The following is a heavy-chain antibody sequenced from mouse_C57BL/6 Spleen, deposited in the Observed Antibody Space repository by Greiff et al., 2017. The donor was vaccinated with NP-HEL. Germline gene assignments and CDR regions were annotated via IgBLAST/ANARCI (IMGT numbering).Heavy chain of an antibody. CDR2: INPSNGGT. D-gene: IGHD1-1*01. V-gene: IGHV1-53*01. Sequence: QVQLQQPGTELVKPGASVKLSCKASGYTFTSYWMHWVKQRPGQGLEWIGNINPSNGGTNYNEKFKSKATLTVDKSSSTAYMQLSSLTSEDSAVYYCARGRITTLVEALFDYWGQGTTLTVSS. CDR1: GYTFTSYW. CDR3: ARGRITTLVEALFDY. J-gene: IGHJ2*01.